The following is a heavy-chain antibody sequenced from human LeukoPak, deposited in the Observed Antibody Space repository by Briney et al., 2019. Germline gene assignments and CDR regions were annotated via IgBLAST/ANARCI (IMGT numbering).Heavy chain of an antibody. CDR2: IRYDGSHK. J-gene: IGHJ4*02. CDR1: GFTFSSYG. Sequence: GGSLRLSCAASGFTFSSYGMHWVRQAPGKGLEWVALIRYDGSHKYYADSVKGRFTISRDNSKNTLYLQMNSLRAEDTAVYYCAKAEYYDFWSGYPYWGQGTLVTVSS. D-gene: IGHD3-3*01. CDR3: AKAEYYDFWSGYPY. V-gene: IGHV3-30*02.